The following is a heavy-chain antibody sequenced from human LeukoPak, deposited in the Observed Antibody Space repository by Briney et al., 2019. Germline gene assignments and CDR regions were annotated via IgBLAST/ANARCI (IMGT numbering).Heavy chain of an antibody. Sequence: GGSLRLSCAASGFTFSSYWMSWVRQAPGKGLEWVANIKQDGSEKYYVDSVKGRFTISRDNAKDSLFVQMTSLRAEDTAVYYCARGASNSGSYYNWFDPWGQGTLVSVSS. D-gene: IGHD1-26*01. CDR2: IKQDGSEK. V-gene: IGHV3-7*01. CDR3: ARGASNSGSYYNWFDP. CDR1: GFTFSSYW. J-gene: IGHJ5*02.